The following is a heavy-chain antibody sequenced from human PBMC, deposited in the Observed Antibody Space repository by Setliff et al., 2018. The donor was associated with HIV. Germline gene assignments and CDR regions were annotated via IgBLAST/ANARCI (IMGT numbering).Heavy chain of an antibody. CDR1: GGSVSSYH. CDR2: LYYSGST. CDR3: ARAMGANWSYYYYMDV. J-gene: IGHJ6*03. D-gene: IGHD1-26*01. V-gene: IGHV4-59*02. Sequence: KPSETLSLTCTVSGGSVSSYHWTWIRQPPGKGLEWIGYLYYSGSTYYNPSLKSRVTISIDTSKKQLSLKLNSVTAADTAVYYCARAMGANWSYYYYMDVWGKGTTVTVSS.